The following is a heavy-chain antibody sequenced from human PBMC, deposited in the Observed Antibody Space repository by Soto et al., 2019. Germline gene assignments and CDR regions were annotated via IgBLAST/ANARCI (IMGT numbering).Heavy chain of an antibody. V-gene: IGHV6-1*01. D-gene: IGHD6-19*01. CDR1: GDSVSSNSAA. J-gene: IGHJ5*02. CDR2: TYYRSKWYN. CDR3: AKSPIYANGSYPTTNLFDP. Sequence: SQTLSLTCAISGDSVSSNSAAWNWIRQSPSRGLEWLGRTYYRSKWYNDYAVSVKSRITINPDTSKNQFSLQLNSVTPEDTAVYYCAKSPIYANGSYPTTNLFDPLGQGHLVTVS.